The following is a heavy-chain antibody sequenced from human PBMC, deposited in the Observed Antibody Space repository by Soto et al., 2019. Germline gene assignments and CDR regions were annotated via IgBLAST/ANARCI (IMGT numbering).Heavy chain of an antibody. CDR3: TSDVARGMDV. J-gene: IGHJ6*02. CDR1: GYTFTSYD. D-gene: IGHD2-21*01. CDR2: MNPNSGNT. Sequence: QVQLVQSGAEVKKPGASVKVSCKASGYTFTSYDINWVRQATGQGLEWMGWMNPNSGNTAYAQKCKGRVTMTRNTSISTAYMERSSLRSEDTAVYYCTSDVARGMDVWGQGTTVTVSS. V-gene: IGHV1-8*01.